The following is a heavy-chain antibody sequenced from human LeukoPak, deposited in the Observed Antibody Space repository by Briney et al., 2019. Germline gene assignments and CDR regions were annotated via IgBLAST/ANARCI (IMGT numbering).Heavy chain of an antibody. J-gene: IGHJ1*01. CDR1: GGTFSSYA. CDR2: IIPIFGTA. Sequence: SVKVYCKASGGTFSSYAISWVRQAPGQGLEWMGGIIPIFGTANYAQKFQGRVTITADESTSTAYMELSSLRSEDTAVYYCARDGEYCSSTSCPCQHWGQGTLVTVSS. V-gene: IGHV1-69*01. D-gene: IGHD2-2*01. CDR3: ARDGEYCSSTSCPCQH.